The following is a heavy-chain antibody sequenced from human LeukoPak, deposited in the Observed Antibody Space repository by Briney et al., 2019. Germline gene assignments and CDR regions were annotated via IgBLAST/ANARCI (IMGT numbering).Heavy chain of an antibody. CDR3: ARDLGCSSTSCYVNAFDI. CDR1: GYTFTSYG. V-gene: IGHV1-18*04. J-gene: IGHJ3*02. Sequence: ASVKVSCKASGYTFTSYGISWVRQAPGQGLKWMGWISAYNGNTNYAQKLQGRVTMTTDTSTSTAYMELRSLRSDDTAVYYCARDLGCSSTSCYVNAFDIWGQGTMVTVSS. D-gene: IGHD2-2*01. CDR2: ISAYNGNT.